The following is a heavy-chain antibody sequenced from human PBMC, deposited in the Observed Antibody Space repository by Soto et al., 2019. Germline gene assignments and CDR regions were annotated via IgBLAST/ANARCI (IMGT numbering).Heavy chain of an antibody. V-gene: IGHV3-21*01. J-gene: IGHJ5*02. CDR3: ARDTYYYGAGSYSP. CDR2: ISSSSSYI. CDR1: GFTFSSYS. Sequence: EVQLVESGGGLVKPGGSLRLSCAASGFTFSSYSMNWVRQAPGKGLEWVSSISSSSSYIYYADSVKGRCTISRDNAKNALYLQMNSLRAEDTAVYYCARDTYYYGAGSYSPWGQGTLVTVSS. D-gene: IGHD3-10*01.